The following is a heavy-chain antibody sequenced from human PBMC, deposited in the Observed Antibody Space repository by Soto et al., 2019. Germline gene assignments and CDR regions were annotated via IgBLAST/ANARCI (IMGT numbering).Heavy chain of an antibody. CDR3: ARDQDPYYDILTGDTRPQDDGLEI. CDR2: ISAHNGDT. D-gene: IGHD3-9*01. J-gene: IGHJ3*02. CDR1: GYTFTSYG. V-gene: IGHV1-18*01. Sequence: ASVKVSCKASGYTFTSYGISWVRQAPGQGLEWMGWISAHNGDTNYAQKFQGRLTVTTDTSTSTAYMELRSLRSDDTAVYLCARDQDPYYDILTGDTRPQDDGLEIWGQGTMVTVSS.